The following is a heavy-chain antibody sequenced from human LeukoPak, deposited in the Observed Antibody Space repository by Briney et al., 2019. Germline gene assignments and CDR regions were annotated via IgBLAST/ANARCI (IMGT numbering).Heavy chain of an antibody. D-gene: IGHD1-26*01. CDR1: GFTFSNYA. J-gene: IGHJ4*02. Sequence: GGSLRLSCSASGFTFSNYAMNWVRQAPGKGLEYVSGINSNGDGTHHADSVKGRFTISRDNSKDKLYLQMRSLRVEDTAVYYCVKTIVGATFDYWGQGTLVTVSS. V-gene: IGHV3-64D*09. CDR3: VKTIVGATFDY. CDR2: INSNGDGT.